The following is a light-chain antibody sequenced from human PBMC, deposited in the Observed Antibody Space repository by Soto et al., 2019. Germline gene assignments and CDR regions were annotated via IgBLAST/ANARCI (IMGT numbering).Light chain of an antibody. V-gene: IGKV1-12*01. J-gene: IGKJ4*01. CDR3: QQTSSFPLT. Sequence: DIQVTQSPSSVSASVGDRVTITCRASQGLVNWLAWYQQKPGKAPKLLIYASSSFKSGVPSRFSGSGSGTDFTLTISSLQPADFATYYCQQTSSFPLTFGGGTKVEIK. CDR2: ASS. CDR1: QGLVNW.